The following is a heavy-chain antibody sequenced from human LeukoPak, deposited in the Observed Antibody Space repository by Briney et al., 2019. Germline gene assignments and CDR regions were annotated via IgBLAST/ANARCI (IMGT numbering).Heavy chain of an antibody. Sequence: GGSLRLSCAASGFTFSSYWMSWVRQAPGKGLEWVAYIKKTGSETYYVDSVKGRFTITRDNTRNSLFLQMYSLRAEDTAVYFCAREDGYCSGGNCYSYFDSWGQGTLVTVSS. D-gene: IGHD2-15*01. J-gene: IGHJ4*02. CDR3: AREDGYCSGGNCYSYFDS. CDR1: GFTFSSYW. CDR2: IKKTGSET. V-gene: IGHV3-7*01.